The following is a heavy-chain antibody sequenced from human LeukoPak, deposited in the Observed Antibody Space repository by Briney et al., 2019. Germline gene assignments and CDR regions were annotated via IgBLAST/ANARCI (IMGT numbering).Heavy chain of an antibody. CDR3: AKGVALFYYDSSGYCDI. CDR1: GLIFSDYF. CDR2: ISNTATTI. Sequence: GGSLRLSCATSGLIFSDYFMSWIRQAPGKGLEWVSYISNTATTIYYADSVKGRFTISRDNSKNTLYLQMNSLRAEDTAVYYCAKGVALFYYDSSGYCDIWGQGTMVTVSS. V-gene: IGHV3-11*01. D-gene: IGHD3-22*01. J-gene: IGHJ3*02.